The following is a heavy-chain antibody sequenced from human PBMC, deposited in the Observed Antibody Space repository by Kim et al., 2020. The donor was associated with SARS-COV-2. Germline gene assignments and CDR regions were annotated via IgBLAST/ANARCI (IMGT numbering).Heavy chain of an antibody. CDR1: GFTFKNYD. V-gene: IGHV3-13*01. Sequence: GGSLRLSCAASGFTFKNYDMHWVRQTTGKGLEWVSALGTGGDAHYAGSVKGRFTVSRENAKNSLFLHMTNLRAGDTAVYYCARVNFDSTDYYPYFDHWGQGTRDTVSS. J-gene: IGHJ4*02. CDR2: LGTGGDA. CDR3: ARVNFDSTDYYPYFDH. D-gene: IGHD3-22*01.